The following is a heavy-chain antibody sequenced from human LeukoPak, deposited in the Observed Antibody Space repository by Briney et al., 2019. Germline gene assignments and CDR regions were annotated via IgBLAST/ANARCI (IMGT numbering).Heavy chain of an antibody. CDR1: GGSISSYY. D-gene: IGHD3-3*01. V-gene: IGHV4-59*08. CDR3: ARQDYDFWSGMNWFDP. Sequence: PSETLSLTCTVSGGSISSYYWSWIRQPPGKGLEWIGYIYYSGSTNYNPSLKSRVIISVDTSKNQFSLRLGSVTAADTAVYYCARQDYDFWSGMNWFDPWGQGTLVTVSS. CDR2: IYYSGST. J-gene: IGHJ5*02.